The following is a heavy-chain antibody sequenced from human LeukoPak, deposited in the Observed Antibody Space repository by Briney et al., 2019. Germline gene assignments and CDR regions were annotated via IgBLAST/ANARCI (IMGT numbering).Heavy chain of an antibody. CDR3: ARARAATPSYYFDY. J-gene: IGHJ4*02. CDR2: IYYSGST. Sequence: SQTLSLTCTVSGGSISSGGYYWSWIRQHPGKGLEWIGYIYYSGSTYDNPSLKSRVTISVDTSKNQFSLKLSSVTAADTAVYYCARARAATPSYYFDYWGQGTLVTVSS. V-gene: IGHV4-31*03. CDR1: GGSISSGGYY. D-gene: IGHD2-15*01.